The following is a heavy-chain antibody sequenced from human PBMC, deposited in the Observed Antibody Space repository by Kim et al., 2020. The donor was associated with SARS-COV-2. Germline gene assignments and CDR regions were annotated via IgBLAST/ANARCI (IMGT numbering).Heavy chain of an antibody. Sequence: SETLSLTCAVYGGSFSGYYWSWIRQPPGKGLEWIGEINHSGSTNYNPSLKSRVTISVDTSKNQFSLKLSSVTAADTAVYYCARRRRSSSWPSTYYYYGMDVWGQGTTVTVSS. CDR1: GGSFSGYY. CDR3: ARRRRSSSWPSTYYYYGMDV. CDR2: INHSGST. J-gene: IGHJ6*02. D-gene: IGHD6-13*01. V-gene: IGHV4-34*01.